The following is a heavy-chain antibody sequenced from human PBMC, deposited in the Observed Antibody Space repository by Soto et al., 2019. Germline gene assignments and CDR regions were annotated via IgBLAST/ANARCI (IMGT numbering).Heavy chain of an antibody. Sequence: KQSQTLSLTCAVYGGSFSGYYWSWIRQPPGKGLEWIGEINHSGSTNYNPSLKSRVTISVDTSKNQFSLKLSSVTAADTAVYYCARGYSSSGTDDAFDIWGQGTMVTVSS. J-gene: IGHJ3*02. V-gene: IGHV4-34*01. CDR1: GGSFSGYY. D-gene: IGHD2-15*01. CDR2: INHSGST. CDR3: ARGYSSSGTDDAFDI.